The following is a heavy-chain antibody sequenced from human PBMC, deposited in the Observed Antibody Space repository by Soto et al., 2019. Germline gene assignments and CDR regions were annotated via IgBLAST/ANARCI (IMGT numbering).Heavy chain of an antibody. V-gene: IGHV1-18*01. Sequence: QVQLVQSGAEVKKPGASLKVSCKASGHTFASYAISWMRQAPGQGLEWMGWISAYNGNTNYAQKLQGRVTMTTDTSTRTAYMELRSLGSDDTAVYYCARDPPPPDYWGQGTLVTVSS. CDR1: GHTFASYA. CDR2: ISAYNGNT. J-gene: IGHJ4*02. CDR3: ARDPPPPDY.